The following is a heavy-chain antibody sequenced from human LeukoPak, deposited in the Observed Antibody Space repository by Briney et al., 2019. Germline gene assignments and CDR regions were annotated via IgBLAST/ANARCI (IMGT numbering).Heavy chain of an antibody. CDR1: GGSLSSGDYY. CDR3: ARAPVGYDFWSGYPPYYYYGMDV. J-gene: IGHJ6*02. V-gene: IGHV4-30-4*01. Sequence: SQTLSLTCTVSGGSLSSGDYYWSWIRQPPGKGLEWLGYIYYSGSTYYNPSLKSRVTISVDTSKNQFSLKLSSVTAADTAVYYCARAPVGYDFWSGYPPYYYYGMDVWGQGTTVTVSS. CDR2: IYYSGST. D-gene: IGHD3-3*01.